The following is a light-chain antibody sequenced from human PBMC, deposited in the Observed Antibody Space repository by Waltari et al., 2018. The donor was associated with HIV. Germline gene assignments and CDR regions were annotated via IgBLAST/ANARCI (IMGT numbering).Light chain of an antibody. Sequence: SALTHPSTLPATPGTAISISCTGTRSESGGFNLVSWYQPCPHRAPKLIIYDVSYRPSGVSNRFSGSKSGNTASLTISGLQAEDEADYYCGSSMTNVNMDVFGGGTKLTVL. J-gene: IGLJ2*01. CDR2: DVS. V-gene: IGLV2-14*03. CDR1: RSESGGFNL. CDR3: GSSMTNVNMDV.